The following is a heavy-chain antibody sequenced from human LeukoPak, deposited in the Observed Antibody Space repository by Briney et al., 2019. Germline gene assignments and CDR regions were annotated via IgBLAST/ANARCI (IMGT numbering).Heavy chain of an antibody. V-gene: IGHV1-2*02. J-gene: IGHJ6*02. Sequence: ASVKVSCKASGYTFNGSYMHWVRQAPGQGLEWMGWINPNSGGTNYAQKFQGRVTMTRDTSISTAYMELSRLRSDDTAVYYCANSGPTVTSYGMDVWGQGTTVTVSS. CDR2: INPNSGGT. CDR3: ANSGPTVTSYGMDV. D-gene: IGHD4-17*01. CDR1: GYTFNGSY.